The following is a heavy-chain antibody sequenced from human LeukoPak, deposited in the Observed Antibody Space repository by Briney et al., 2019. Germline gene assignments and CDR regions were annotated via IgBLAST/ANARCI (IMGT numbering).Heavy chain of an antibody. V-gene: IGHV1-46*01. Sequence: ASVKVSFKASGHTFTSYYLHWVRQAPGQGLEWMGIINPSGGSTNYAQKFQGRVTMTRDTSTSTVYMELSSLSSEDTAVYYCARGGEGHIVVVNWGQGTLVTVSS. CDR3: ARGGEGHIVVVN. J-gene: IGHJ4*02. CDR1: GHTFTSYY. D-gene: IGHD2-21*01. CDR2: INPSGGST.